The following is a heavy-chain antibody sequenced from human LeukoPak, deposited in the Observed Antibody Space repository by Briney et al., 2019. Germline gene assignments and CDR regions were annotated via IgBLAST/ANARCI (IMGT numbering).Heavy chain of an antibody. Sequence: SVKVSCKASGGTFSSYTISWVRQAPGQGLEWMGRIIPILGIANYAQKFQGRVTITADKSTSSAYMELSSLRSEDTAVYYCAREYCSSTSCYRDNWFDPWGQGTLVTVSS. D-gene: IGHD2-2*01. CDR1: GGTFSSYT. CDR2: IIPILGIA. J-gene: IGHJ5*02. CDR3: AREYCSSTSCYRDNWFDP. V-gene: IGHV1-69*04.